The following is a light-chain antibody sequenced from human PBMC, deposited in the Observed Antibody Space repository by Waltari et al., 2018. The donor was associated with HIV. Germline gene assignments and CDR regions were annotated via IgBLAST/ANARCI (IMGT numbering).Light chain of an antibody. J-gene: IGLJ1*01. V-gene: IGLV2-8*01. CDR1: SSDVGDYNY. CDR2: EVS. Sequence: QPALTQPPTASGSPGQSVPISCTGTSSDVGDYNYVSWYQQHTGKASKLVISEVSKRPSGVPDRFSGSKSGNTASLTVSGLQADDEGDYYCNSYAGSNNFVFGTGTKVTVL. CDR3: NSYAGSNNFV.